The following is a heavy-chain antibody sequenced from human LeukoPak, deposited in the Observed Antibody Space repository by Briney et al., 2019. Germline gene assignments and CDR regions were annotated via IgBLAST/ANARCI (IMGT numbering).Heavy chain of an antibody. J-gene: IGHJ4*02. Sequence: GGSLRLSCAASGFTFRSYAMSWVRQAPGKGLVWVSRIGEDGSNTNYADSVKGRFTISRDNAKSTLYLQMNSLRAEDTAVYYCARDIVIGSGTYLDWGQGTLVTVSS. D-gene: IGHD3-10*01. CDR1: GFTFRSYA. CDR3: ARDIVIGSGTYLD. V-gene: IGHV3-74*01. CDR2: IGEDGSNT.